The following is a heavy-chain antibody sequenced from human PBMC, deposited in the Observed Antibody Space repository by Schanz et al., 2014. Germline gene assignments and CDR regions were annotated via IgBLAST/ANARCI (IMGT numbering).Heavy chain of an antibody. D-gene: IGHD6-6*01. V-gene: IGHV3-74*02. CDR3: ARGAAARPRYYYYYGMDV. Sequence: VQLVESGGGVVQPGGSLRLSCAASGFTFSSYWMHWVRQVPGKGPVWVSRINGDGSSTLYADSVKGRFTISRDNAKNTLYLQMNRLRAEDTAVYYCARGAAARPRYYYYYGMDVWGQGATVTVSS. J-gene: IGHJ6*02. CDR1: GFTFSSYW. CDR2: INGDGSST.